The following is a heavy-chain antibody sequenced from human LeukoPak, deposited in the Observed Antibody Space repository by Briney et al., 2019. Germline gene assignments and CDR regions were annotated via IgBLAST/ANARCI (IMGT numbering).Heavy chain of an antibody. V-gene: IGHV3-7*03. Sequence: GGSLRLSCAASGFTFSSYWMSWVRQAPGKGLEWVANIKQDGSEKYYVDSVKGRFTISRDNSKNTLYLQMNSLRAEDTAVYYCAKVPGPYSNYGPLDYWGQGTLVTVSS. CDR3: AKVPGPYSNYGPLDY. J-gene: IGHJ4*02. D-gene: IGHD4-11*01. CDR1: GFTFSSYW. CDR2: IKQDGSEK.